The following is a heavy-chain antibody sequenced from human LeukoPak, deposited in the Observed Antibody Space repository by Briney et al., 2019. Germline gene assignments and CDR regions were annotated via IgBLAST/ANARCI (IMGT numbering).Heavy chain of an antibody. J-gene: IGHJ4*02. CDR1: GFTFTYAW. V-gene: IGHV3-15*01. CDR2: IKSKIDGGTT. D-gene: IGHD2/OR15-2a*01. Sequence: PGGSLRLSCAASGFTFTYAWMSWVRQAPGKGLEWVGRIKSKIDGGTTDYTAPVKGRFTISRDNSESSLYLQMNSLRTDDTAVYYCARGLLETTTSYFDYWGQGTLVTVSS. CDR3: ARGLLETTTSYFDY.